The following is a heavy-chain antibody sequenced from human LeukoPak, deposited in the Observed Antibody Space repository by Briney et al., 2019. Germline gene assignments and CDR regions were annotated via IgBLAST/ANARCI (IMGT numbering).Heavy chain of an antibody. CDR1: GYTFTSYG. V-gene: IGHV1-18*01. CDR3: ARDRDYDILTGYDVDY. D-gene: IGHD3-9*01. Sequence: ASVKVSCKASGYTFTSYGISWVRQAPGQGLEWMGWISAYNGNTNYAQKLQGRVTMTTDTSTSTAHMELRSLRSDDTAVYYCARDRDYDILTGYDVDYWGQGTLVTVSS. CDR2: ISAYNGNT. J-gene: IGHJ4*02.